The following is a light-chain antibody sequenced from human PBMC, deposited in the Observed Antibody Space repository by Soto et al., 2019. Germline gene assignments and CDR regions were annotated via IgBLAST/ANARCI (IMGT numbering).Light chain of an antibody. J-gene: IGLJ1*01. Sequence: QSVLTQPASVSGSPGQSITISCTGTSSDVGGYNYVSWYQQHPDKAPKLMIYEVSNRPSGVSNRFSGSKSGNTASLTISGLQAEDEADYYCCSYTSSSTLYVFGTGTKVTVL. CDR1: SSDVGGYNY. V-gene: IGLV2-14*01. CDR2: EVS. CDR3: CSYTSSSTLYV.